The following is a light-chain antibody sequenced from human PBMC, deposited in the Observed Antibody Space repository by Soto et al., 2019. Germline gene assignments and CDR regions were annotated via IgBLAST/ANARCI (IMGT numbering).Light chain of an antibody. J-gene: IGKJ1*01. CDR2: GAS. Sequence: EIMLTQSPGTLSLSPGERATLSCRASQSVSRSYLAWYQQKPGQAPRLLIYGASSRATAIPDRFSGSGSGTDFTLTISRLEPEDFAVYYCQQYGSSPRTFGQGTKVEIK. CDR1: QSVSRSY. V-gene: IGKV3-20*01. CDR3: QQYGSSPRT.